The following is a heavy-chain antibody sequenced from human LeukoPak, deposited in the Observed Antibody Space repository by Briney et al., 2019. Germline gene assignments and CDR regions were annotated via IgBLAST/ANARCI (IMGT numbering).Heavy chain of an antibody. J-gene: IGHJ4*02. Sequence: PGGSLRLSCAASGFTFKNFAMAWVRQAPGKRLEWVASITDTGDATGYPESVRGRFTISRDNSKNTLYLQMNSLRAEDSAVYYCAKFPAASSCSSTRCSTAYWGQGSLVTVSS. CDR3: AKFPAASSCSSTRCSTAY. V-gene: IGHV3-23*01. CDR1: GFTFKNFA. D-gene: IGHD2-2*01. CDR2: ITDTGDAT.